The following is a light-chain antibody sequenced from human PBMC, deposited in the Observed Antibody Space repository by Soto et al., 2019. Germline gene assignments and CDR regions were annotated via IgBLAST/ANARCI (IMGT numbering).Light chain of an antibody. V-gene: IGKV1-9*01. Sequence: DIQLTQSPSFLSASVGDRVTITCRASQGINSYLAWYQQKPGKAPKVLMYDASTLQRGVPSRFSGSGSGTELTIAISSLQPEDCETYYCQQFNDYPITFGQGTRLEIK. CDR1: QGINSY. CDR2: DAS. J-gene: IGKJ5*01. CDR3: QQFNDYPIT.